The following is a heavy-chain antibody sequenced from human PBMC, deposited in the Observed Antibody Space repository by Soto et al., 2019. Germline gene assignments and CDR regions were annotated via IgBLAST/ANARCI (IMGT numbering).Heavy chain of an antibody. D-gene: IGHD3-22*01. Sequence: QVQLVQSGAEVKKPGSSVKVSCKASGGTFSSYAITWVRQAPGQELEWMGGIIPIFGTANYAQKFQGRVTITADESTSTAYMELSSLRSEDTALYYCARDRGPSSGYYPYWFDPWGQGTLVTVSS. CDR2: IIPIFGTA. V-gene: IGHV1-69*12. CDR3: ARDRGPSSGYYPYWFDP. J-gene: IGHJ5*02. CDR1: GGTFSSYA.